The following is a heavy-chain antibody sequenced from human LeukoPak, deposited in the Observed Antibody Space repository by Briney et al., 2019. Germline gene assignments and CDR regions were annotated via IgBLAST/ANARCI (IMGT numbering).Heavy chain of an antibody. Sequence: GGTLRLSCAASGFTFSSYGMSWVRQAPGKGLEWVSAISGSGHSTYYADSVKGRFTISRDNAKNSLYLQMNSLRAEDTAVYYCARESGSGTMSFDPWGQGTLVTVSS. V-gene: IGHV3-23*01. J-gene: IGHJ5*02. D-gene: IGHD3-10*01. CDR2: ISGSGHST. CDR1: GFTFSSYG. CDR3: ARESGSGTMSFDP.